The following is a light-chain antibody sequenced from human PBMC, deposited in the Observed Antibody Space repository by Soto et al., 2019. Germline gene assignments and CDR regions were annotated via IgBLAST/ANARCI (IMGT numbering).Light chain of an antibody. CDR3: QQYNGYSRT. V-gene: IGKV1-5*03. J-gene: IGKJ1*01. Sequence: DIQMTQSPNSLSASLRDRVTITCRASENIVTHLNWYQQRPGKAPKLLIYKASTLKSGVPSRFSGSGSGTEFTLTISSMQPDDFATFYCQQYNGYSRTFGQGTKVDIK. CDR2: KAS. CDR1: ENIVTH.